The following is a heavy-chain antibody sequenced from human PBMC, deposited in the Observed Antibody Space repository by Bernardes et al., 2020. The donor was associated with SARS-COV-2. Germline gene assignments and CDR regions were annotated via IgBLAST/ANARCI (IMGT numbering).Heavy chain of an antibody. CDR2: IWYDGSQE. V-gene: IGHV3-33*01. CDR3: ARVARDQWLGDHYHYYGMDG. J-gene: IGHJ6*02. Sequence: GGSLRLSCAASGFIFRTYGMHWVRQAPGKGLEWVTVIWYDGSQEYYADSVKGRFNISRDNSKSTLYLQMNSLRTEDTAVYYCARVARDQWLGDHYHYYGMDGWGQGTTVNVS. D-gene: IGHD5-12*01. CDR1: GFIFRTYG.